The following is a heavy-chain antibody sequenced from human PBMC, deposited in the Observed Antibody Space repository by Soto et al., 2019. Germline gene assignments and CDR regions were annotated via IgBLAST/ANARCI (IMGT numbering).Heavy chain of an antibody. V-gene: IGHV3-33*01. Sequence: GGSLRLSCAASGFTFNSYGIHWVRQAPGKGLEWVAVIWYGGSSKYYADSVKGRFTISRDNSKNTLYLQMNSLRAEDTAVYYCASSLGYCSGGSCYVMDAFDIWGQGTMVTVSS. J-gene: IGHJ3*02. D-gene: IGHD2-15*01. CDR2: IWYGGSSK. CDR1: GFTFNSYG. CDR3: ASSLGYCSGGSCYVMDAFDI.